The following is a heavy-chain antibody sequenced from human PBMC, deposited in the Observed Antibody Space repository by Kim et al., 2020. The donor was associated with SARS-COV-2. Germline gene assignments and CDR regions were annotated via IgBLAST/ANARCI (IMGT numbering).Heavy chain of an antibody. CDR3: AREIVVAGVGNIDY. CDR2: TYYRSQWYN. D-gene: IGHD6-13*01. J-gene: IGHJ4*02. V-gene: IGHV6-1*01. Sequence: SQTLSLTCVISGDSVSRNSGAWNWIRQSPSRGLEWLGRTYYRSQWYNDYALSVQSRITINPDTSRNQFSLQLNSVTPEDTAVYYCAREIVVAGVGNIDYWGQGTLVTVSS. CDR1: GDSVSRNSGA.